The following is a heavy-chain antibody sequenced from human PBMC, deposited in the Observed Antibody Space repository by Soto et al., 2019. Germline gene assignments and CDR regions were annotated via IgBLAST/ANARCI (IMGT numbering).Heavy chain of an antibody. J-gene: IGHJ5*02. CDR3: ARVPYL. Sequence: PSETLSLTCTVSGASISIGDYFWSWIRQSPGKGLGWIGYIYDSGSSYYNPSLKSRVTISVDTSKNQFSLKLSSVTAADTAVYYWARVPYLWGQGTLVTVSS. V-gene: IGHV4-30-4*02. CDR2: IYDSGSS. CDR1: GASISIGDYF.